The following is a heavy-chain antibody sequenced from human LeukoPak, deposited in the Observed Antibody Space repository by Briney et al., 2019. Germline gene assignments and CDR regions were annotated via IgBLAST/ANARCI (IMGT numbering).Heavy chain of an antibody. Sequence: GGSLRLSCAASGFTFSSYAMSWVRQAPGKGLEWVSAISGSGGSTYYADSVKGRFTISRDNSKNTLYLQMNSLRAEDTAVYYCARGVRVVPAAIDYWGQGTLVTVSS. CDR1: GFTFSSYA. D-gene: IGHD2-2*01. J-gene: IGHJ4*02. CDR2: ISGSGGST. V-gene: IGHV3-23*01. CDR3: ARGVRVVPAAIDY.